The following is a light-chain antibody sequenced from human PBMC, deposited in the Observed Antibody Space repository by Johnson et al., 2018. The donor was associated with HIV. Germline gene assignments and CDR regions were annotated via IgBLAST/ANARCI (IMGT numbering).Light chain of an antibody. J-gene: IGLJ1*01. CDR3: GTWDSSLSASYV. CDR1: SSNIGNNY. V-gene: IGLV1-51*02. Sequence: QSVLTQPPSVSAAPGQRVTISCSGSSSNIGNNYVSWYQQLPGTAPKLLIYENNKRPSGIPDRFSGSKSGTSATLGITGLQTGDEAVYYCGTWDSSLSASYVIGTGTKVTVL. CDR2: ENN.